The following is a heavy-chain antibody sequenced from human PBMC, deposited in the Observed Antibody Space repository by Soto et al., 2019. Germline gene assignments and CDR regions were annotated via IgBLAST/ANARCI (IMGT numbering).Heavy chain of an antibody. CDR2: ISAYNGNT. CDR3: ARGSSGWYGGRYYGMEV. D-gene: IGHD6-19*01. CDR1: GYTFTSYG. Sequence: QVQLVQSGAEVKKPGASVKVSCKASGYTFTSYGIIWVRQAPGQGLEWMGWISAYNGNTNYAQKLQGRVTMPTDTSTTTVYMELSRLRSDDTAVYYCARGSSGWYGGRYYGMEVWGQGTTVTASS. V-gene: IGHV1-18*01. J-gene: IGHJ6*01.